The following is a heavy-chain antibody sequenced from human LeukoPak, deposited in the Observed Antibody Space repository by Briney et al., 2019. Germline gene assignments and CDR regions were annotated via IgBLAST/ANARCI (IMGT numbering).Heavy chain of an antibody. J-gene: IGHJ4*02. CDR2: IIPIFGTA. V-gene: IGHV1-69*05. Sequence: SVKVSCKASGGTFISYAISWVRQAPGQGLEWMGRIIPIFGTANYAQKFQGRVTITTDESTSTAHMELSSLRSEDTAVYYCARSYYYGSGHFDYWGQGTLVTVSS. D-gene: IGHD3-10*01. CDR1: GGTFISYA. CDR3: ARSYYYGSGHFDY.